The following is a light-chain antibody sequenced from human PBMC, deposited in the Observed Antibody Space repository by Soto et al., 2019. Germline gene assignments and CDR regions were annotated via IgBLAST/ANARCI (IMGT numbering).Light chain of an antibody. CDR3: QQYGSSPPYT. CDR2: GAS. J-gene: IGKJ3*01. V-gene: IGKV3-20*01. Sequence: EIVLTQSPGTLSLSPGERATLSCRASQSVSSSYLAWYQQKPGQAPRLLIYGASSRATGIPDRFSGSGSGTDFTLTISRLEPEVFALYYCQQYGSSPPYTFGPGTKGDIK. CDR1: QSVSSSY.